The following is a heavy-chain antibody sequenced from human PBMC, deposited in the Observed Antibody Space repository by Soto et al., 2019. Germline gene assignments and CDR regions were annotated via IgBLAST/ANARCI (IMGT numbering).Heavy chain of an antibody. CDR2: ISGSGGST. D-gene: IGHD3-22*01. J-gene: IGHJ6*02. CDR1: GFTFSSYV. Sequence: EVQLLESGGGLVQPGGSLRLSCAASGFTFSSYVMSWVRQAPGKGLEWVSAISGSGGSTYHADSVKGRFTISRDNSKNTLYLQMNSLRAEDTAVYYCAKSNYYDSSGSSYYYYYGMDVWGQGTTVTVSS. CDR3: AKSNYYDSSGSSYYYYYGMDV. V-gene: IGHV3-23*01.